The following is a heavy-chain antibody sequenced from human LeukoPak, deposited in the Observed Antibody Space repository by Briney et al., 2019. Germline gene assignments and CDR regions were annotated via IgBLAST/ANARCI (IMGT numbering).Heavy chain of an antibody. CDR2: ISYDGSNK. CDR3: ARDLIYCSGGSCYSANYYYYGMGV. Sequence: PGGSLRLSRAASGFTFSSYAMHWVRQAPGKGLEWVAVISYDGSNKYYADSVKGRFTISRDNSKNTLYLQMNSLRAEDTAVYYCARDLIYCSGGSCYSANYYYYGMGVWGQGTTVTVSS. D-gene: IGHD2-15*01. CDR1: GFTFSSYA. J-gene: IGHJ6*02. V-gene: IGHV3-30-3*01.